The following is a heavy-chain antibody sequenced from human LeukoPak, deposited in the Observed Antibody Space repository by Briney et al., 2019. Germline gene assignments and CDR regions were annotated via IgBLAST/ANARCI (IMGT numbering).Heavy chain of an antibody. V-gene: IGHV4-39*01. Sequence: PSETLSLTCTVSGGSISSSSYYWGWIRQPPGKGLEWIGSIYYSGSTYYNPSLKSRVTISVDTSKNQFSLKLSSVTAADTAVYYCARGLVYAPGWQRRVNDYWGQGTLVTVSS. CDR1: GGSISSSSYY. J-gene: IGHJ4*02. CDR3: ARGLVYAPGWQRRVNDY. D-gene: IGHD2-8*01. CDR2: IYYSGST.